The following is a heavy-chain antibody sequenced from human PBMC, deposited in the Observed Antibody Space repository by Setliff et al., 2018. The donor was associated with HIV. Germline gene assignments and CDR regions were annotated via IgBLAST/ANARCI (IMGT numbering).Heavy chain of an antibody. V-gene: IGHV4-38-2*02. CDR1: GYPISSGYY. Sequence: SETLSLTCTVSGYPISSGYYWGWIRQPPGKGLEWIGSINHSGTTYYNPSLKSRVTISVDTSKNQFSLKLSSATAADTALYYCARRLQFLEFLHGVDCLDVWGQGTTVTVSS. D-gene: IGHD3-3*01. J-gene: IGHJ6*02. CDR3: ARRLQFLEFLHGVDCLDV. CDR2: INHSGTT.